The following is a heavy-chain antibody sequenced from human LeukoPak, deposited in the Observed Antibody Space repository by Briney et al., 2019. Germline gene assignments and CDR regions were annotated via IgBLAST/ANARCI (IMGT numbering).Heavy chain of an antibody. CDR2: IWYDGTNK. CDR3: ARDLMWNGYSYYFDY. CDR1: GFTFSTYG. Sequence: GGSLRLSCEASGFTFSTYGMHWVRQAPGKGLEWASFIWYDGTNKYYADSVKGRFTISRDNAKNSLYLQMNSLRAEDTAVYYCARDLMWNGYSYYFDYWGQGTLVTVSS. J-gene: IGHJ4*02. D-gene: IGHD3-3*01. V-gene: IGHV3-33*01.